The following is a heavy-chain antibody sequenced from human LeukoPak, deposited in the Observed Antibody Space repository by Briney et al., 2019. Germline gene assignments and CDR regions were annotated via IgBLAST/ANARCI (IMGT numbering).Heavy chain of an antibody. J-gene: IGHJ4*02. CDR1: GGTFSSYA. D-gene: IGHD5-24*01. CDR2: IIPIFGTA. Sequence: ASVKVSCKASGGTFSSYAISWVRQAPGQGLEWMGGIIPIFGTANYAQKFQGRVTITADESTSTAYMELSSLRSEDTAVYYCANGRGMATESLYYFDYWGQGTLVTVSS. V-gene: IGHV1-69*13. CDR3: ANGRGMATESLYYFDY.